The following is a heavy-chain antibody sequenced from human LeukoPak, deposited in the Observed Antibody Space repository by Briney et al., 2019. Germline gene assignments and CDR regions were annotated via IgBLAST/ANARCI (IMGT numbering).Heavy chain of an antibody. V-gene: IGHV1-2*02. CDR2: INPNSGGT. Sequence: ASVKVSCKASGGTFSSYAISWVRQAPGQGLEWMGWINPNSGGTNYAQKFQGRVTMTRDTSMSTAYMQLSSLRSDDTAVYYCAREGIFIWVGEDPGFDNWGQGTLVTVSS. D-gene: IGHD3-10*01. CDR3: AREGIFIWVGEDPGFDN. CDR1: GGTFSSYA. J-gene: IGHJ4*02.